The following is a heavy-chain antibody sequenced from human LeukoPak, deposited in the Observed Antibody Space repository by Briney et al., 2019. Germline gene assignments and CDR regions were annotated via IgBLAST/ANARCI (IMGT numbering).Heavy chain of an antibody. J-gene: IGHJ5*02. CDR3: ARDPASAGWFDP. CDR2: ISYDGSNK. V-gene: IGHV3-30-3*01. Sequence: PGRSLRLSCAASGFIFSSYAMHWVRQAPGKGLEWVAVISYDGSNKYYADSVKGRFTISRDNSKNTLYLQMNSLRAEDTAVYYCARDPASAGWFDPWGQGTLVTVSS. CDR1: GFIFSSYA.